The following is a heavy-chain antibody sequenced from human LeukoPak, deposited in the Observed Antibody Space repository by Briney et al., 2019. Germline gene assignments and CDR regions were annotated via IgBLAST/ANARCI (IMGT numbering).Heavy chain of an antibody. Sequence: GGSLRLSCAASGFTFSSYSMNWVRQAPGKGLEWVSSISSSSSYIYYADSVKGRFTISRDNAKNSLYLQMNSLRAEDTAVYYCARDRGYSGYDFDDGVDYWGQGTLVTVSS. J-gene: IGHJ4*02. D-gene: IGHD5-12*01. CDR3: ARDRGYSGYDFDDGVDY. V-gene: IGHV3-21*04. CDR2: ISSSSSYI. CDR1: GFTFSSYS.